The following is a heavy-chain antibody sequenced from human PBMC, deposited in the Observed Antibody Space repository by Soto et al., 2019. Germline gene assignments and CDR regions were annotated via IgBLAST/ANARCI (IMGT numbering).Heavy chain of an antibody. CDR1: GASISSGGYY. CDR2: IDYRGTT. D-gene: IGHD4-4*01. V-gene: IGHV4-31*03. CDR3: AIAVSNAFDV. Sequence: QVHLQESGPGLLKPSQTLSLTCTVSGASISSGGYYWTWIRQHPGTGLEWIGNIDYRGTTYYNPSLKRRVTLTADTSKNQFSLRLISVAAADTAVIYCAIAVSNAFDVWGQGTVVKVSS. J-gene: IGHJ3*01.